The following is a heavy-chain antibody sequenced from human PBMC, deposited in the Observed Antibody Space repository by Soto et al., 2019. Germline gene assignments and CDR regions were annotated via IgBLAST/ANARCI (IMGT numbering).Heavy chain of an antibody. V-gene: IGHV1-69*01. CDR3: AKYYYDSSGYYSDYYYGMDV. CDR1: GGPFSSYA. CDR2: IIPIFGTA. J-gene: IGHJ6*02. Sequence: VKVSCTASGGPFSSYAISWVRQAPGQGLEWMGGIIPIFGTANYAQKFQGRVTITADESTSTAYMELSSLRSEDTAVYYCAKYYYDSSGYYSDYYYGMDVWGQGTTVTVSS. D-gene: IGHD3-22*01.